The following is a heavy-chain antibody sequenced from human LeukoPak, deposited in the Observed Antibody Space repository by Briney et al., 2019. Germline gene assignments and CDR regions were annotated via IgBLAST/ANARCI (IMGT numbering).Heavy chain of an antibody. J-gene: IGHJ3*02. Sequence: GGSLRLSCAASGFTFSNYWMHWVRQAPGKGLEWVANIKKDGGEKNYVASVKGRFTISRDNAKNSLYLQMNSLRAEDTALYYCAKVRSRYIWGTPQWPFDMWGQGTMVTV. CDR3: AKVRSRYIWGTPQWPFDM. D-gene: IGHD3-16*01. CDR1: GFTFSNYW. V-gene: IGHV3-7*03. CDR2: IKKDGGEK.